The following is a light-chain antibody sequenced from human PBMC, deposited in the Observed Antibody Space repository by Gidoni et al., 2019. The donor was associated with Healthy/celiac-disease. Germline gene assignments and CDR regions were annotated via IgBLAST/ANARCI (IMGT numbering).Light chain of an antibody. V-gene: IGKV1-39*01. CDR3: QQSYSTPPIT. CDR1: QSISSY. J-gene: IGKJ5*01. Sequence: DIQMTHSPSSLSASVGDRVTITCRASQSISSYLNWYQQKPGKAPKLLIYAASSLQSGVPSRFSGSGSGTDFTITISSMQHEDFATYYCQQSYSTPPITFGQGTRLEIK. CDR2: AAS.